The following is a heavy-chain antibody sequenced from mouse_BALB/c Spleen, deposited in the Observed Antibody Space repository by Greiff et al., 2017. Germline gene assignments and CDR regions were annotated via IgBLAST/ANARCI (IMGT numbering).Heavy chain of an antibody. CDR1: GFTFSDYY. V-gene: IGHV5-4*02. Sequence: EVKLMESGGGLVKPGGSLKLSCAASGFTFSDYYMYWVRQTPEKRLEWVATISDGGSYTYYPDSVKGRFTISRDNAKNNLYLQMSSLKSEDTAMYYCAREDYDGYFDYWGQGTTLTVSS. D-gene: IGHD2-3*01. J-gene: IGHJ2*01. CDR2: ISDGGSYT. CDR3: AREDYDGYFDY.